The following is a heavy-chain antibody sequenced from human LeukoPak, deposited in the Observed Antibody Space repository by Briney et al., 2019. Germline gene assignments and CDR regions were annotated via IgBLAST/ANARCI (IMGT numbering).Heavy chain of an antibody. V-gene: IGHV3-23*01. CDR1: GFTFSSYA. CDR3: AKDLRLIAVADYLFDY. Sequence: GGSLRLSCAASGFTFSSYAMSWVRQAPGKGLEWVSAISGSGGSTYYADSVKGRFTISRDNSKNTLYLQMNSLRAEDTAVYYCAKDLRLIAVADYLFDYWGQGTLVTVSS. CDR2: ISGSGGST. D-gene: IGHD6-19*01. J-gene: IGHJ4*02.